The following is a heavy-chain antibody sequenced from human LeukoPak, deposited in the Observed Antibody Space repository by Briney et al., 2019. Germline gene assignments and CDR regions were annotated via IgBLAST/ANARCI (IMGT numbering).Heavy chain of an antibody. V-gene: IGHV3-21*01. CDR2: ITSSSNNI. CDR1: GFTLSSYT. CDR3: AKDRGSYGDAGLDY. J-gene: IGHJ4*02. D-gene: IGHD4-17*01. Sequence: GGSLRLSCAASGFTLSSYTMNWVRQAPGKGLEWVSSITSSSNNIYYADSLKGRFTISRDNSKNTLYLQMNSLRAEDTAVYYCAKDRGSYGDAGLDYWGQGTLVTVSS.